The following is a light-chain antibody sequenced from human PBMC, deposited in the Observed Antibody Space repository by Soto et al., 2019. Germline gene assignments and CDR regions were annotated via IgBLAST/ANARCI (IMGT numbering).Light chain of an antibody. CDR3: SSYAGSNNLV. Sequence: QSAVTQPPSASGSPGQSVTISCTGTSSDVGGYNYVSWYQHHPGKAPKLMIYEVIRRPSGVPDRFSGSKSGNTASLTVSGLKAEDEADYYCSSYAGSNNLVFGGGTKLTVL. J-gene: IGLJ2*01. CDR1: SSDVGGYNY. V-gene: IGLV2-8*01. CDR2: EVI.